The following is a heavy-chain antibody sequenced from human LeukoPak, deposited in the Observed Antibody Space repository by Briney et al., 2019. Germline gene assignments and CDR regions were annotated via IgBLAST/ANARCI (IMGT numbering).Heavy chain of an antibody. J-gene: IGHJ4*02. D-gene: IGHD2-21*01. CDR1: GFTLSSYA. V-gene: IGHV3-23*01. CDR2: ISGNAGST. CDR3: AKRPASIQTFDY. Sequence: PGGSLRLSCAAYGFTLSSYAMSWVRQAPGKGLEWVSLISGNAGSTYYADSVKGRLTISRDNSKNTLYLQMNSLSAEDTAIYYCAKRPASIQTFDYWGQGSLVTVSS.